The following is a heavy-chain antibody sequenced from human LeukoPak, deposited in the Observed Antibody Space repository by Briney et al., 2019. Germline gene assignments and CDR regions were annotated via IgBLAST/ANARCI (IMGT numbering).Heavy chain of an antibody. CDR3: ARDRYYDSSGYSD. D-gene: IGHD3-22*01. CDR1: GFTFSSYA. J-gene: IGHJ4*02. V-gene: IGHV3-21*01. Sequence: GGSLRLSCAASGFTFSSYAMHWVRQAPGKGLEWVSSISSSSSYIYYADSVKGRFTISRDNAKNSLYLQMNSLRAEDTAVYYCARDRYYDSSGYSDWGQGTLVTVSS. CDR2: ISSSSSYI.